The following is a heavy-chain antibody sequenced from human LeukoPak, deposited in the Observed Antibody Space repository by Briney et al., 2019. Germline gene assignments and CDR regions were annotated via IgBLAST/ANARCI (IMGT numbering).Heavy chain of an antibody. CDR2: IDQDGSVR. CDR3: ARDPGSSSFDY. J-gene: IGHJ4*02. V-gene: IGHV3-7*01. Sequence: GGSLRLSCAASEFTFSSFWMSWVRQAPGKGLEFVANIDQDGSVRNYVDSVKGRFIISRDNAKNSLYLQMDSLRAEDTAVYFCARDPGSSSFDYWGQGTPVSVSS. D-gene: IGHD6-13*01. CDR1: EFTFSSFW.